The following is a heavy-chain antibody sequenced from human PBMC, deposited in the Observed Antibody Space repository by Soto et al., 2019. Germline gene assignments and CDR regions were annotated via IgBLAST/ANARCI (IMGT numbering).Heavy chain of an antibody. Sequence: PGRSLRLPWAAAEVTFGNHGRNRVRQAPGKGLEWVSYISSSSSTIYYADSVKGRFTISRDNAKNSLYLQMNSLRDEDTAVYYCARDRGDYLDYWGQGTLVTVSS. D-gene: IGHD4-17*01. CDR2: ISSSSSTI. CDR3: ARDRGDYLDY. J-gene: IGHJ4*02. CDR1: EVTFGNHG. V-gene: IGHV3-48*02.